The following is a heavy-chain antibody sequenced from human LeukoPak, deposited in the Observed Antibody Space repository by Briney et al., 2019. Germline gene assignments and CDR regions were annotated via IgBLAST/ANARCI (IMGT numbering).Heavy chain of an antibody. CDR2: IRYDGSNK. Sequence: GGSLRLSCAASGFTFTSYGMHWVRQAPGKGLEWVAFIRYDGSNKYYADSVKGRFTISRDNSKNTLYLQMNSLRAEDTAIYHCVNSGYHGDYPDNWGQGTLVTVSS. J-gene: IGHJ4*02. V-gene: IGHV3-30*02. D-gene: IGHD4-17*01. CDR3: VNSGYHGDYPDN. CDR1: GFTFTSYG.